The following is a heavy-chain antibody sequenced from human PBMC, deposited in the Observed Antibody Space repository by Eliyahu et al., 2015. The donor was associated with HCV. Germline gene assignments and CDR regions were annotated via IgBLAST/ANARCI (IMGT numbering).Heavy chain of an antibody. V-gene: IGHV1-58*01. CDR3: AAEFYSGYDRLDY. Sequence: QMQLVQSGPEVKKPGTSVKVSCKASGFTFTSSAVQWVRQARGQRLEWIGWIVVGSGNTNYAQKFQERVTITRDMSTSTAYMELSSLRSEDTAVYYCAAEFYSGYDRLDYWGQGTLVTVSS. J-gene: IGHJ4*02. D-gene: IGHD5-12*01. CDR1: GFTFTSSA. CDR2: IVVGSGNT.